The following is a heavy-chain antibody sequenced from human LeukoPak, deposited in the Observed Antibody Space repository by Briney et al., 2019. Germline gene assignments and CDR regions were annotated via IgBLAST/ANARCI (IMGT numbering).Heavy chain of an antibody. CDR1: GGTFSSYA. Sequence: SVKVSCKASGGTFSSYAISWVRQAPGQGLDWMGGVIPIFGTANYAQKFQGRVTITTDESTSTAYMELSSLRSEDTAVYYCARGFHSSGWTDYWGLGTLVTVSS. J-gene: IGHJ4*02. CDR2: VIPIFGTA. D-gene: IGHD6-19*01. CDR3: ARGFHSSGWTDY. V-gene: IGHV1-69*05.